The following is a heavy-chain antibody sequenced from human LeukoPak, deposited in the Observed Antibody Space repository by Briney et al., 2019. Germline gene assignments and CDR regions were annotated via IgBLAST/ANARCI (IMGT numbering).Heavy chain of an antibody. D-gene: IGHD3-3*01. CDR3: AREDFWSGRPFDY. CDR1: GFTFSSYG. J-gene: IGHJ4*02. CDR2: IRYDGSNK. Sequence: PGGSLRLSCAASGFTFSSYGMHWVRQAPGKGLEWVAFIRYDGSNKYYADSVKGRFTISRDNSKNTLYLQMNSLRAEDTAVYYCAREDFWSGRPFDYWGQGTLVTVSS. V-gene: IGHV3-30*02.